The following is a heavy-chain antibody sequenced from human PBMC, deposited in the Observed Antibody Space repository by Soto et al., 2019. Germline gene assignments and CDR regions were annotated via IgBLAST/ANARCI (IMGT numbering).Heavy chain of an antibody. J-gene: IGHJ4*02. CDR1: GGSISSYD. V-gene: IGHV4-59*01. Sequence: PSETLSLTCTVSGGSISSYDWSWIRQPPGKGLEWIGYIHYSGSTNYNPSLKSRVTISVDTSKNQFSLKLSSVTAADTAVYYCARDTDGSIPGSYFDYWGQGTLVTVSS. D-gene: IGHD2-8*02. CDR3: ARDTDGSIPGSYFDY. CDR2: IHYSGST.